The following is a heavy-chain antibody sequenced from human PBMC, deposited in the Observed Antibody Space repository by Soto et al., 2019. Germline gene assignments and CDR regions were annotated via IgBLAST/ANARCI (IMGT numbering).Heavy chain of an antibody. CDR1: GVSISIGGYY. D-gene: IGHD4-4*01. CDR2: IYFSGST. J-gene: IGHJ5*02. CDR3: AMVTPYGWFDP. V-gene: IGHV4-31*03. Sequence: TLSLTCPVSGVSISIGGYYWSWIRQHPGKGLEWIGYIYFSGSTYYNPSLKSRVTISVDTSKNQFSLKLSSVTAADTAVYYCAMVTPYGWFDPWGQGTLVTVSS.